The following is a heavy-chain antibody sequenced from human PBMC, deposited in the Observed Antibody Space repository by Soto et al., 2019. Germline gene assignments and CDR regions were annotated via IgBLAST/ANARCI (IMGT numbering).Heavy chain of an antibody. J-gene: IGHJ4*02. CDR3: VKDMAYGGDSGPLDS. D-gene: IGHD2-21*02. CDR2: IRWDGSST. V-gene: IGHV3-43*01. Sequence: EVHLVESGGVVVQPGGSLRLSCAASGFTFHGYTMHWVRQRPGKGLEWVSLIRWDGSSTYYGDSVKGRFTISRDNNKDSLFLQMSSLTTEDTALYYCVKDMAYGGDSGPLDSGGQGTLVTVSS. CDR1: GFTFHGYT.